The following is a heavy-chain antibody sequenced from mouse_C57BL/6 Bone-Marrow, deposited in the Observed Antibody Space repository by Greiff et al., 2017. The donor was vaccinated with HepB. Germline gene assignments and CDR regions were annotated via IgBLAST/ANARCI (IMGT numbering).Heavy chain of an antibody. J-gene: IGHJ4*01. Sequence: EVKLVESGGGLVKPGGSLKLSCAASGFTFSSYAMSWVRQTPEKRLEWVATISDGGSYTYYPDNVKGRFTISRDNAKNNLYLQMSHLKSEDTAMYYCARDGGSSYAMGYWGQGTSVTVSS. CDR3: ARDGGSSYAMGY. V-gene: IGHV5-4*01. CDR1: GFTFSSYA. D-gene: IGHD1-1*01. CDR2: ISDGGSYT.